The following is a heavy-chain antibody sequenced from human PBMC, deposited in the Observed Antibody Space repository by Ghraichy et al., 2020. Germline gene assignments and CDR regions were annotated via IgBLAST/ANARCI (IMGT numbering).Heavy chain of an antibody. Sequence: SETLSLTCTVSGASINNDNNYWNWIRQPAGTGLEWIGRVYNSGGTNYNPSLKSRLTMTLDTSRNQFSLKLESVTAADTAVYYCARQTFTGFGPVASSFDIWGQGTMVTVSS. CDR3: ARQTFTGFGPVASSFDI. V-gene: IGHV4-61*02. CDR1: GASINNDNNY. CDR2: VYNSGGT. D-gene: IGHD3/OR15-3a*01. J-gene: IGHJ3*02.